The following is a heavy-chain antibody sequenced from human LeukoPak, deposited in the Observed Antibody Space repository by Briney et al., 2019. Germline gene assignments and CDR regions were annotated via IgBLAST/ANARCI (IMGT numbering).Heavy chain of an antibody. D-gene: IGHD3-22*01. CDR2: ISYDGSNK. Sequence: GRSLRLSCAASGFTFSSYAMHWVRQAPGKGLEWVAVISYDGSNKYYADSVKGRFTISRDNSKNTLYLQMNSLRAEDTAVYYCAKGSKWLLLVYFDYWGQGTLVTVSS. V-gene: IGHV3-30-3*01. CDR3: AKGSKWLLLVYFDY. CDR1: GFTFSSYA. J-gene: IGHJ4*02.